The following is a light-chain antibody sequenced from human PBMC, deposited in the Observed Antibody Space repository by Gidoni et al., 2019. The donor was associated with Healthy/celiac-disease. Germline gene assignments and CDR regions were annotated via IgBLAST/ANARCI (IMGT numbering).Light chain of an antibody. CDR2: KAS. CDR3: QQYNSYST. J-gene: IGKJ3*01. CDR1: QSISSW. V-gene: IGKV1-5*03. Sequence: DIQMTQSPSTLSASVGDRVTITCRASQSISSWLAWYQQKTGKAPKLLIYKASSLESGVPSRFSGSGSGTEFTLTISSLQPDDFATYYCQQYNSYSTFXPXTKVDIK.